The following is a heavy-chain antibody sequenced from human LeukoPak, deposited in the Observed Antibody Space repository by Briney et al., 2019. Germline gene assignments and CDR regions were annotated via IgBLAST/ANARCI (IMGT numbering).Heavy chain of an antibody. CDR2: IYYSGST. V-gene: IGHV4-59*01. J-gene: IGHJ6*03. CDR3: ARAVMVRGVIIYYYYMDV. Sequence: SETLSLTCTVSGGSISSYYWSWIRQPPGKGLEWIGYIYYSGSTNYNPSLKSRVTISVDTSKNQFSLKLSSVTAADTAVYYCARAVMVRGVIIYYYYMDVWGKGTTVTISS. D-gene: IGHD3-10*01. CDR1: GGSISSYY.